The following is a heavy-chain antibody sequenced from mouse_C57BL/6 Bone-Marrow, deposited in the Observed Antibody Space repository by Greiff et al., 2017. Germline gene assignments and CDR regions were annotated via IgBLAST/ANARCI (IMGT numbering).Heavy chain of an antibody. V-gene: IGHV1-55*01. Sequence: VQLQQSGAELVKPGASVKMSCKASGYTFTSYWITWVKQRPGQGLEWIGDIYPGSGSTNYNEKFKSKATLTVDTSSSTAYMQLSSLTSEDSAVYYCARGNGRAGDWYFDVWGTGTTVTVSS. J-gene: IGHJ1*03. D-gene: IGHD1-1*01. CDR3: ARGNGRAGDWYFDV. CDR1: GYTFTSYW. CDR2: IYPGSGST.